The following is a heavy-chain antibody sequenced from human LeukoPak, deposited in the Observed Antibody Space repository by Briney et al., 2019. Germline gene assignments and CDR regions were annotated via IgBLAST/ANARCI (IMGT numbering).Heavy chain of an antibody. CDR2: IYYSGST. Sequence: PSETLSLTCTVSGGSISTYYWSWLRQPPGKGLEWIGYIYYSGSTNYNPSLKSRVTISVDTSKNQFSLKLSSVTAADTAVYYCARGRDSRGYQFMGFDSWGQGTLVTVSS. J-gene: IGHJ4*02. CDR1: GGSISTYY. V-gene: IGHV4-59*01. D-gene: IGHD3-22*01. CDR3: ARGRDSRGYQFMGFDS.